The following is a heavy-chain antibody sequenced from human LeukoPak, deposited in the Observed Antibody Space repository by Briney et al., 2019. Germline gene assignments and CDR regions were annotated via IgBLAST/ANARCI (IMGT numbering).Heavy chain of an antibody. CDR2: ISSSSSYI. Sequence: GSLRLSCAASGFTFSSYSMNWVRQALGKGLEWVSSISSSSSYIYYADSVKGRFTISRDNAKNSLYLQMNSLRAEDTAVYYCARVRYYDFWSGYLGYFDYWGQGTLVTVSS. CDR1: GFTFSSYS. CDR3: ARVRYYDFWSGYLGYFDY. V-gene: IGHV3-21*04. D-gene: IGHD3-3*01. J-gene: IGHJ4*02.